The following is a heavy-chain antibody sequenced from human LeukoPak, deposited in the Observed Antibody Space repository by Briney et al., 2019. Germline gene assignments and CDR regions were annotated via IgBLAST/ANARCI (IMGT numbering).Heavy chain of an antibody. Sequence: PSETLSLTCAVYGGSFSGYYWSWIRQPPGKGLEWIGEINHSGSTNYNPSLKSRVTISVDTSKNQFSLKLSSVTAADTAVYYCARGRQYYDFWSGYLTRNWFDPWGQGTLVTVSS. J-gene: IGHJ5*02. D-gene: IGHD3-3*01. CDR3: ARGRQYYDFWSGYLTRNWFDP. CDR1: GGSFSGYY. CDR2: INHSGST. V-gene: IGHV4-34*01.